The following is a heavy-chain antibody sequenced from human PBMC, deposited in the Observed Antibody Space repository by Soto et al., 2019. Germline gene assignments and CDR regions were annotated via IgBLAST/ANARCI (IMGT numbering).Heavy chain of an antibody. Sequence: VQMVQSGAEVKRPGASVKVSCKASGYIFTDHYIHWLRQAPGQSLEWMGWTNPYSGGTHFARKFQDRVTMARDTSVSTAYMELRSLKSDDTAVYYCAMPKYGETYYDSWGQGTVVTVSS. J-gene: IGHJ4*02. V-gene: IGHV1-2*02. CDR3: AMPKYGETYYDS. D-gene: IGHD2-21*01. CDR1: GYIFTDHY. CDR2: TNPYSGGT.